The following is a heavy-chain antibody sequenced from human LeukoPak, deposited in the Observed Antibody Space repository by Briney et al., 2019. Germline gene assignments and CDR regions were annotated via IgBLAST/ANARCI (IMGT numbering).Heavy chain of an antibody. D-gene: IGHD2-15*01. CDR3: ARLALGYCSGGTCPYYFDH. CDR1: GGFIGNYY. V-gene: IGHV4-59*01. J-gene: IGHJ4*02. CDR2: GDYSGST. Sequence: NPSETLSLTCTVSGGFIGNYYWSWIRQPPGKGLEWIAYGDYSGSTRYNPSLESRVTISVDTSKNQFSLKLTSVTAADSAVYYCARLALGYCSGGTCPYYFDHWGQGTLVTVSS.